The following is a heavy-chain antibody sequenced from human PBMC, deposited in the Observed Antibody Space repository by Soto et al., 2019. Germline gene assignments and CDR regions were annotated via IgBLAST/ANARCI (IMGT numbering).Heavy chain of an antibody. CDR3: ALFFFFQAEDGIRDTVPVSAFLLNRSSDL. Sequence: GLEWVAAISGSGGTTYYAKSVKGRFTISRDNSKNTPYLQMNSLRAEDKAVYYCALFFFFQAEDGIRDTVPVSAFLLNRSSDL. D-gene: IGHD3-3*01. CDR2: ISGSGGTT. J-gene: IGHJ2*01. V-gene: IGHV3-23*01.